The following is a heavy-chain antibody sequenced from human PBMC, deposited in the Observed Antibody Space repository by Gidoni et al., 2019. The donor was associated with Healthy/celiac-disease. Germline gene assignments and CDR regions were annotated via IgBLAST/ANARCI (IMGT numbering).Heavy chain of an antibody. J-gene: IGHJ4*02. V-gene: IGHV3-30*03. Sequence: QVQLVESGAGVVQPGRSLRLSGAASGFTFSSYGMHWVRQAPGKGLEWVAVISYDGSNKYYADSVKGRFTISRDNSKNTLYLQMNSLRAEDTAVYYCRTGDYWGQGTLVTVSS. CDR3: RTGDY. CDR2: ISYDGSNK. CDR1: GFTFSSYG. D-gene: IGHD2-8*02.